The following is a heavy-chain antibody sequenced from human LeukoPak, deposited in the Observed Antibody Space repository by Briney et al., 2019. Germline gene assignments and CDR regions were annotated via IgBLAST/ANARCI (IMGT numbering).Heavy chain of an antibody. Sequence: GGSLRLSCAASGFTFDDYGMSWVRQAPGKGLVWVSRINSDGINTSYADSVKGRFTISRDNAKNSLYLQMNSLRAEDTAVYYCARESPPIAARTFDYWGQGTLVTVSS. CDR3: ARESPPIAARTFDY. CDR2: INSDGINT. V-gene: IGHV3-74*01. D-gene: IGHD6-6*01. CDR1: GFTFDDYG. J-gene: IGHJ4*02.